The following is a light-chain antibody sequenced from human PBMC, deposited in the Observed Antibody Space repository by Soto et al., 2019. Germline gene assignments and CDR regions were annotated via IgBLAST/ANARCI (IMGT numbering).Light chain of an antibody. CDR1: NIGSKS. J-gene: IGLJ2*01. CDR2: YDS. Sequence: SYELTQPPSVSVAPGKTARITCGGNNIGSKSVHWYQQKPRQAPVLVIYYDSDRPSGLPERFSGSNSGNTATLTISRVEAGDEADYYCQVWDSSSDHVVFGGGTKLTVL. V-gene: IGLV3-21*04. CDR3: QVWDSSSDHVV.